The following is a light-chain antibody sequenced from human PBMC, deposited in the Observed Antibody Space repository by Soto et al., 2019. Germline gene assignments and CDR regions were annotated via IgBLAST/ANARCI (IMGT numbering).Light chain of an antibody. CDR3: QEYNKWPPLT. CDR1: QSVSSN. V-gene: IGKV3-15*01. J-gene: IGKJ4*01. CDR2: GAS. Sequence: IVMTQSPATLSVPPGERATLSCRASQSVSSNLAWYQQKPGQAPRLLIYGASTRATGIPARFSGSGSGTEFPLTISSLQSEDFAVYYCQEYNKWPPLTFGGGTKLEIK.